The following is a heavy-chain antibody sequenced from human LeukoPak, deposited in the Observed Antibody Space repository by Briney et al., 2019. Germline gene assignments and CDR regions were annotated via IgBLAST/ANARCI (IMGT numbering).Heavy chain of an antibody. V-gene: IGHV3-30*18. CDR2: ISYDGSNK. CDR3: AKDRGDYDPEYFQH. CDR1: GFTFSSYG. Sequence: GRSLRLSCAASGFTFSSYGMHWVRQAPGKGLEWVAVISYDGSNKYYADSVKGRFTISRDNSKNTLYLQMNSLRAEDTAVYYCAKDRGDYDPEYFQHWGQGTLVTVSS. D-gene: IGHD4-17*01. J-gene: IGHJ1*01.